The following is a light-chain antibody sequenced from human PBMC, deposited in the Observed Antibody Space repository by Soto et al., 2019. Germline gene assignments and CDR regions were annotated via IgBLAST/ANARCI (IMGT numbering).Light chain of an antibody. J-gene: IGKJ1*01. V-gene: IGKV3-11*01. CDR3: QHRTNWSWT. CDR2: AAS. Sequence: IAMTQSPAPLSVSPGERATLSCRASQSVDRFLAWYHQKPGQAPRLLIYAASTRATGIPARFIGGGSGTDFTLTISSLEPEDVSVYYCQHRTNWSWTFGQGTKVDIK. CDR1: QSVDRF.